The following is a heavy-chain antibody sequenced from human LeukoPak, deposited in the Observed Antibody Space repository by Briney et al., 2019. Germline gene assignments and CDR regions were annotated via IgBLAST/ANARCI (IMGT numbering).Heavy chain of an antibody. CDR3: ARVGRGATRYFNY. CDR1: GFTFSDYY. D-gene: IGHD1-26*01. CDR2: VSSSGSTT. J-gene: IGHJ4*02. V-gene: IGHV3-11*04. Sequence: GGSLRLSCAASGFTFSDYYMSWIRHTPGKGLEWLSYVSSSGSTTSYANSVKGRFTISRDNAKNSLYLQMNSLRAEDTAVYYCARVGRGATRYFNYWGQGTLVTVSS.